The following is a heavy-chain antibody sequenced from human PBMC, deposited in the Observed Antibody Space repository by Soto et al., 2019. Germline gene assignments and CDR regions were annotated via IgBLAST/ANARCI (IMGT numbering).Heavy chain of an antibody. D-gene: IGHD1-26*01. J-gene: IGHJ4*02. Sequence: QLQLQESGPGLVKPSETLSLTCTVSGGSISSSSYYWGWIRQPPGKGLEWIGSIYYSGSTYYNPSFKRRVTISVDTSRNQFSLKLRSVTAADTAVYYWARQALRSRWELLALDYWGQGTLVTVSS. CDR1: GGSISSSSYY. CDR3: ARQALRSRWELLALDY. V-gene: IGHV4-39*01. CDR2: IYYSGST.